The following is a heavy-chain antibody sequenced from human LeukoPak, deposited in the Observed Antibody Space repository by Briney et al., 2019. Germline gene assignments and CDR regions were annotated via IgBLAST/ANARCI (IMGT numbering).Heavy chain of an antibody. CDR2: IYYSGST. V-gene: IGHV4-39*01. CDR1: GGSISSSSYY. D-gene: IGHD3-9*01. Sequence: SETLSLTCTVSGGSISSSSYYWGWIRQPPGKGLEWIGSIYYSGSTYYNPSLKSRVTISVDTSKNQFSLKLSSVTAADTAVYYCARHPKLVTFDYWGQGTLVTVSS. J-gene: IGHJ4*02. CDR3: ARHPKLVTFDY.